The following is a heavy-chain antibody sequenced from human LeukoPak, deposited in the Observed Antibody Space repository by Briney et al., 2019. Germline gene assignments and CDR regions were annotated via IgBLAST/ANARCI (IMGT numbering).Heavy chain of an antibody. CDR1: GLTFRNYW. V-gene: IGHV4-34*01. Sequence: GSLRLSCAASGLTFRNYWMSWIRQPPGKGLEWIGEINHSGSTNYNPSLKSRVTISVDTSKNQFSLKLSSVTAADTAVYYCARGSDYVWGSYRYKGNYYFDYWGQGTLVTVSS. D-gene: IGHD3-16*02. CDR3: ARGSDYVWGSYRYKGNYYFDY. CDR2: INHSGST. J-gene: IGHJ4*02.